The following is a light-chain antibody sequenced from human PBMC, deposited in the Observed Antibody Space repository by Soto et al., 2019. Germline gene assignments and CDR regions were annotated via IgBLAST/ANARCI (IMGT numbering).Light chain of an antibody. J-gene: IGLJ1*01. CDR1: SSNIGNNY. Sequence: VLTQPPSVSAAPGQKVTISCSGSSSNIGNNYVSWYQQLPGTAPKLLIYDNNKRPSGIPDRFSGSKSGTSATLGITGLQTGDEADYYCGTWDSSLSAHYVFGTGTKVTVL. CDR3: GTWDSSLSAHYV. V-gene: IGLV1-51*01. CDR2: DNN.